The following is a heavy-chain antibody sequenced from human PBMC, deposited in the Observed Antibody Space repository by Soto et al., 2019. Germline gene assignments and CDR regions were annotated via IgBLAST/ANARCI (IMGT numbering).Heavy chain of an antibody. CDR3: AREGNYGDKRRGRSAFDI. J-gene: IGHJ3*02. V-gene: IGHV3-48*01. CDR2: ISSSSSTI. Sequence: GGSLRLSCAASGFTFSSYSMNWVRQAPGKGLEWVSYISSSSSTIYYADSVKGRFTISRDNAKNSLYLQMNSLIAEDTAVYYCAREGNYGDKRRGRSAFDIWGQGTMVTVSS. CDR1: GFTFSSYS. D-gene: IGHD4-17*01.